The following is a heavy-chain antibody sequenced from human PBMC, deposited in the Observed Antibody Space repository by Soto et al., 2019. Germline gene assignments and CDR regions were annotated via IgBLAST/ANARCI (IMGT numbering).Heavy chain of an antibody. V-gene: IGHV3-21*01. CDR1: CFTFTRYS. CDR3: ARESEDLTSNFYY. Sequence: LILSCAASCFTFTRYSMNWVRQAPGKGLEWVSSISSTTNYIYYADSMKGRFTVSRDNAKNSVYLEMNSLSAEDTAVYYCARESEDLTSNFYYWGQGTLVTVSS. CDR2: ISSTTNYI. J-gene: IGHJ4*02.